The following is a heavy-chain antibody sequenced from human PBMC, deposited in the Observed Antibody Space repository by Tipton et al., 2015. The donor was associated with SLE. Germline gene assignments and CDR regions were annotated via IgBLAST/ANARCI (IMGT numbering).Heavy chain of an antibody. V-gene: IGHV4-39*01. CDR1: GGSISRGPHY. Sequence: TLSLTCTVSGGSISRGPHYWAWIRQSPGTELELIGSIYYGWFTYYKPSLKSGVTISIDTSKSQLALKVNSVTAADTAVYYCARHQPEDWYFDLWGRGTLVTVSS. CDR3: ARHQPEDWYFDL. D-gene: IGHD1-14*01. CDR2: IYYGWFT. J-gene: IGHJ2*01.